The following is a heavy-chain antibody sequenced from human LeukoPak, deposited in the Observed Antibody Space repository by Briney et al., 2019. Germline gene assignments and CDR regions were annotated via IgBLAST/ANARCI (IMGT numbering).Heavy chain of an antibody. CDR2: VYYSGST. V-gene: IGHV4-39*01. CDR1: GGSISNTHYF. Sequence: PSETLSLTCTVSGGSISNTHYFWRWIRQPRGKGLEWIGSVYYSGSTYYNPSLKSRLTISVDTSKNQFSLKLSSVTAADTAVYYCARQAREQWLDRAYYFDYWGQGTLVTVSS. D-gene: IGHD6-19*01. J-gene: IGHJ4*02. CDR3: ARQAREQWLDRAYYFDY.